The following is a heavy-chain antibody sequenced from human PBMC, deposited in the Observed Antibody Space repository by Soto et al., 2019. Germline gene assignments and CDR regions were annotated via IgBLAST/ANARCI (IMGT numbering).Heavy chain of an antibody. CDR1: GDTFTFYS. CDR2: INPILSMS. V-gene: IGHV1-69*02. Sequence: QVQLVQSGAEVKRPGSSVKFSCKASGDTFTFYSINWVRQAPGLGLEWMGRINPILSMSNYAQRFQGRVTMTADKSTRTAYMELSSLRSEDTAIYYCASSYGSGYRAFDYWGQGALVTVSS. J-gene: IGHJ4*02. CDR3: ASSYGSGYRAFDY. D-gene: IGHD3-10*01.